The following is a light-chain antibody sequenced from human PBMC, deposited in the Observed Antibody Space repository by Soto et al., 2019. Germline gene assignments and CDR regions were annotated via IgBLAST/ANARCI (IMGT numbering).Light chain of an antibody. Sequence: EILMTQSPATLSVSPGERATLSCRGSQSVGSNLAWYQQKPGQAPRLLIYGASTRATGIPARFSGSGSGTDFTLTISSLEPEDFAVYYCQQRNDWPPYTFGQGTKLEIK. V-gene: IGKV3-15*01. CDR1: QSVGSN. CDR2: GAS. CDR3: QQRNDWPPYT. J-gene: IGKJ2*01.